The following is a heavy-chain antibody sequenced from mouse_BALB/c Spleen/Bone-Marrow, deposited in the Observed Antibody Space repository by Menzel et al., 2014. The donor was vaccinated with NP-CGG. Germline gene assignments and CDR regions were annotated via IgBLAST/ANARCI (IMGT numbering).Heavy chain of an antibody. D-gene: IGHD2-4*01. CDR2: INPSTGYT. CDR3: AREGDYDGFAY. Sequence: QVQLQQSGAELAKPGASVKMSCKASGYTFTSYWTHWVKQRPGQGLEWIGYINPSTGYTEYNQKFKDKATLTADKSSSTAYMQLSSLTSEDSAVYYCAREGDYDGFAYWGQGTLVTVSA. V-gene: IGHV1-7*01. CDR1: GYTFTSYW. J-gene: IGHJ3*01.